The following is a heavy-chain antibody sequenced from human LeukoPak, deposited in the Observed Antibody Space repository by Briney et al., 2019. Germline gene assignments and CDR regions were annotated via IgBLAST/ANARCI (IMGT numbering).Heavy chain of an antibody. CDR2: IYNSGDT. J-gene: IGHJ6*02. CDR1: GGSTSSYY. V-gene: IGHV4-4*07. CDR3: ARDGSGSYGMDV. D-gene: IGHD3-10*01. Sequence: NSSETLSLTCTVSGGSTSSYYWSWIRQSAGKGLEWIGRIYNSGDTSYNPPLKSRASMSLDTSKNQFSLKLSSVTAADTAVYYCARDGSGSYGMDVWGQGTTVTASS.